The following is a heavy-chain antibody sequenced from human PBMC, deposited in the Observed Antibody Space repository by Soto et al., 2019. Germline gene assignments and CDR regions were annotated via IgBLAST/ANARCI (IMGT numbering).Heavy chain of an antibody. D-gene: IGHD6-19*01. CDR2: ISYDGNNK. Sequence: QVHLVESGGGVVQPGRSLRLSCAASGFTFSTYAMHWVRQAPGKGLEWVAVISYDGNNKVFADSVRGRFTISRDNSKNTLYLQMNSLRAEDTAVYYCARVRDNSGWYPNFDYWGQGTLVTVSS. V-gene: IGHV3-30-3*01. J-gene: IGHJ4*02. CDR3: ARVRDNSGWYPNFDY. CDR1: GFTFSTYA.